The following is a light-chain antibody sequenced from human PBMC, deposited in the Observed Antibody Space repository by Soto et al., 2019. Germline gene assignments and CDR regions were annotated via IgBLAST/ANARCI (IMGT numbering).Light chain of an antibody. J-gene: IGKJ3*01. CDR2: SAS. V-gene: IGKV1-12*01. Sequence: DIQMTQSPSYVSASIGDRVTITCRASQGIRSWLSWYQQKPVKAPKLLIYSASSLQSGVPSRFSGSGSGTDFTLTISSLQPEDFATYFCQQANSYPFTFGPGTKVDVK. CDR3: QQANSYPFT. CDR1: QGIRSW.